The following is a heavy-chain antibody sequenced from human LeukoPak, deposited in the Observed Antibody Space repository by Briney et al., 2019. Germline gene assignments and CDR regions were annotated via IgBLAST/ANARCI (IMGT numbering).Heavy chain of an antibody. CDR2: IIPIFGTA. CDR3: ARGGRDGYNCFDY. D-gene: IGHD5-24*01. Sequence: ASVKVSCKASGGTFSSYAIIWVRQAPGQGLEWMGGIIPIFGTANYAQKFQGRVTITTDESTSTAYMELSSLRSEDTAVYYCARGGRDGYNCFDYWGQGTLVTVSS. V-gene: IGHV1-69*05. J-gene: IGHJ4*02. CDR1: GGTFSSYA.